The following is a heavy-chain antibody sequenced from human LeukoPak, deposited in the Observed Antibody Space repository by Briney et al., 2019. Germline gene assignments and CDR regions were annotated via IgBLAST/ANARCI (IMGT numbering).Heavy chain of an antibody. Sequence: GGSLRLSCTTSGFSFKTYSMSGVRQAPGKGLEWVSAINDDTPYYTDSVKGRFTVSRDNSRDTLYLHLNSLGAEDTAIYYCAKEYDLWHEQGNWFDTWGQGVLVTVSS. CDR1: GFSFKTYS. D-gene: IGHD3-3*01. V-gene: IGHV3-23*01. J-gene: IGHJ5*02. CDR3: AKEYDLWHEQGNWFDT. CDR2: INDDTP.